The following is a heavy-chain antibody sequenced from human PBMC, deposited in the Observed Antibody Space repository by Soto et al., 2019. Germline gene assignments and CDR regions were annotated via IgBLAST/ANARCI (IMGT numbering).Heavy chain of an antibody. CDR1: GYTFTSYD. CDR2: MNPNSGNT. J-gene: IGHJ3*02. D-gene: IGHD6-6*01. V-gene: IGHV1-8*01. Sequence: ASVKVSCKASGYTFTSYDINWVRQATGQGLEWMGWMNPNSGNTGYAQKFQGRVTMTRNTSISTAYMELSSLRSEDTAVYYCAREYSSSDYDAFDIWGQGTMVTVS. CDR3: AREYSSSDYDAFDI.